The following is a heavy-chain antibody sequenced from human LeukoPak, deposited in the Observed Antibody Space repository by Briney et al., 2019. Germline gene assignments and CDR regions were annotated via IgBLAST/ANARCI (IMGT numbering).Heavy chain of an antibody. V-gene: IGHV4-38-2*01. J-gene: IGHJ4*02. Sequence: SETLSLTCAVSGYSISSSYYWGWIRQPPGKGLEWIGSIYYSGSTYYNPSLKSRVTISVDTSKNQFSLKLSSVTAADTAVYYCARLAYSSGWYSDYWGQGTLVTVSS. CDR1: GYSISSSYY. CDR2: IYYSGST. CDR3: ARLAYSSGWYSDY. D-gene: IGHD6-19*01.